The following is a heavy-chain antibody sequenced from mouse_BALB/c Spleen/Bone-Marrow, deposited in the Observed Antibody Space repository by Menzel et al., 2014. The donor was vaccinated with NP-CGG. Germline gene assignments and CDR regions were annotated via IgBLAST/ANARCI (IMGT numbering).Heavy chain of an antibody. J-gene: IGHJ1*01. CDR2: INPSTGYT. Sequence: QVQLQQSGAELAKPGASVKMSCKASGYTFTSYWMHWVKQRPGQGLEWIGYINPSTGYTEYNQKFKDKATLTADKSSSTAYIQLSSLTSEDSAVYYCARDWYFDVWDAGTTVTVSS. V-gene: IGHV1-7*01. CDR1: GYTFTSYW. CDR3: ARDWYFDV.